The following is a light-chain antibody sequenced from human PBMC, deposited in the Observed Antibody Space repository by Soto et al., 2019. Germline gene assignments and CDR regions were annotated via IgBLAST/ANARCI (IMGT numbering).Light chain of an antibody. CDR1: QDISHY. Sequence: IRMTQSPSSLSASAGDRVTITCQASQDISHYLNLYQQKPGKAPKLLIDDAFNLETGVPSRFSGSGSGTDFTFTISSLQPEDIATYYCQQYDSFPRTFGQGTKVDIK. V-gene: IGKV1-33*01. CDR3: QQYDSFPRT. J-gene: IGKJ1*01. CDR2: DAF.